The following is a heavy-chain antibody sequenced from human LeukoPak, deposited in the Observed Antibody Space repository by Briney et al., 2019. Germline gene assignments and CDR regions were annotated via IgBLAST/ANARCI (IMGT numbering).Heavy chain of an antibody. J-gene: IGHJ4*02. CDR2: ISYDGSNK. V-gene: IGHV3-30-3*01. CDR3: ARDIVVVPAAIQPGAADY. D-gene: IGHD2-2*02. Sequence: GRSLRLSCAASGFTFSSYAMHWVRQAPGKGLEWVAVISYDGSNKYYADSVKGRFTISRDNSKNTLYLQMSSLRAEDTAVYYCARDIVVVPAAIQPGAADYWGQGTLVTVSS. CDR1: GFTFSSYA.